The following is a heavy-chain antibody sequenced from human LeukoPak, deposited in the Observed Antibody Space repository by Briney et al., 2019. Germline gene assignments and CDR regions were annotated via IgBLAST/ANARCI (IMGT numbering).Heavy chain of an antibody. CDR3: ARSKRITIFGVTSKNWSDP. Sequence: GESLQISCKGSGYSFTSYWIGWVRQMPGKGLEWMGIIYPGDSDTRYSPSFQGQVTISADKSISTAYLQWSSLKASDTAMYYCARSKRITIFGVTSKNWSDPWGQGTLVTVSS. D-gene: IGHD3-3*01. V-gene: IGHV5-51*01. J-gene: IGHJ5*02. CDR2: IYPGDSDT. CDR1: GYSFTSYW.